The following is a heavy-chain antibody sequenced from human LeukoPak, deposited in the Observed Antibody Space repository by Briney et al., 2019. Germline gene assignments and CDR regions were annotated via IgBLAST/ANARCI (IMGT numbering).Heavy chain of an antibody. CDR1: GFTFSSYG. J-gene: IGHJ4*02. CDR2: IRYDGSNK. Sequence: PGGSLRLSCAASGFTFSSYGMHWVRQAPGKGLEWVAFIRYDGSNKYYADSVKGRFTISRDNSKNTLYLQMNSLRAEDTAVYYCARESTDSSGYYSAAVDYWGQGTLVTVSS. V-gene: IGHV3-30*02. CDR3: ARESTDSSGYYSAAVDY. D-gene: IGHD3-22*01.